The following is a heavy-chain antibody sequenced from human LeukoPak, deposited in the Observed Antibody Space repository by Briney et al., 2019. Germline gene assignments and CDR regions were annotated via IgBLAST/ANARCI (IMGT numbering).Heavy chain of an antibody. V-gene: IGHV1-2*02. J-gene: IGHJ4*02. CDR2: IADSGAT. D-gene: IGHD2-15*01. CDR1: GYTFTAYY. Sequence: ASVKVSCKASGYTFTAYYMHWVRQAPGQGLEWMGWIADSGATNYVQKFQGRVTMTRDTSISTAYMELSRLRSDDTAVYYCVRDGVAAPGEFDYWGQGTLVTVSS. CDR3: VRDGVAAPGEFDY.